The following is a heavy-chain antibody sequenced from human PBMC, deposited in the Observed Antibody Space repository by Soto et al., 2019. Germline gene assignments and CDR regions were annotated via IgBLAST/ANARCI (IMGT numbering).Heavy chain of an antibody. CDR2: IIPLLRTT. CDR3: ARDVLGGWVEKTYRAFDI. V-gene: IGHV1-69*01. J-gene: IGHJ3*02. CDR1: GGTFKTFG. D-gene: IGHD1-26*01. Sequence: QVQLVQSGAELKKPGSSVTVSCQASGGTFKTFGVSWVRQAPGQGLQWMGGIIPLLRTTDYAQNFQGRISISAEESTNTVFMELTSLRSEDTAVYYCARDVLGGWVEKTYRAFDIWGQGTLVAVSS.